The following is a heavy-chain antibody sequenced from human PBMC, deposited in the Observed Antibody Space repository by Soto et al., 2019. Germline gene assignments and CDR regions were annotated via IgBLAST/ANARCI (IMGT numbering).Heavy chain of an antibody. Sequence: SGPTLVNPTQTLTLTCTVSGFSLTTSGLGVGWIRQPPGKALEWLALIYWDDAKSYSPSLKSRLTITKDTSNNQVVLTMTNMDPVDTATYYRARTFFYDSTQDKWFDPWGQGTLVTVSS. CDR2: IYWDDAK. CDR3: ARTFFYDSTQDKWFDP. J-gene: IGHJ5*02. D-gene: IGHD3-22*01. V-gene: IGHV2-5*02. CDR1: GFSLTTSGLG.